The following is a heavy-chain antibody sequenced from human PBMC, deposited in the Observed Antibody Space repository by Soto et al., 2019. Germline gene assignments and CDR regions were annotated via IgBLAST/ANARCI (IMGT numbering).Heavy chain of an antibody. CDR2: INPQTGGT. V-gene: IGHV1-2*02. CDR3: ARERYQVISDGMDV. Sequence: QVLLVQSGAEVKTPGASVRVSCKASGYTFTGYYIHWVREAPGQGREWMGWINPQTGGTSYAQKFQGRVTLSRDTSINTAYLELSRLRFDDAAVYFCARERYQVISDGMDVWGQGTTVTVSS. J-gene: IGHJ6*02. D-gene: IGHD2-2*01. CDR1: GYTFTGYY.